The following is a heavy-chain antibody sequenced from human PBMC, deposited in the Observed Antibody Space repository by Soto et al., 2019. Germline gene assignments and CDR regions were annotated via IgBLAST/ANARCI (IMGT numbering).Heavy chain of an antibody. V-gene: IGHV3-23*01. CDR2: ISGSGGST. J-gene: IGHJ4*02. D-gene: IGHD3-22*01. CDR3: AKKNRSSGYYGY. Sequence: EVQLLESGGGLVQPGGSLRLSCAASGFTFSSYAMSWVRQAPGKGLEWVSAISGSGGSTYYADSVKGWFTISRDNSKNTLYLQMNSLRAEDTAVYYCAKKNRSSGYYGYWGQGTLVTVSS. CDR1: GFTFSSYA.